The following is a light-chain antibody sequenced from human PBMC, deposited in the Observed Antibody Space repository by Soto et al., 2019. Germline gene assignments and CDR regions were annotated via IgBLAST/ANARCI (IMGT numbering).Light chain of an antibody. J-gene: IGKJ5*01. CDR2: AAS. CDR3: QQYYSYPIT. Sequence: DIHMTQSPSTLSASVGDRFTITCLANQSITTWLAWYQQKPGKAPKLLIYAASTLQSGVPSRFSGSGSGTDFTLTISCLQSEDFATYYCQQYYSYPITFGQGTRLEIK. V-gene: IGKV1-5*01. CDR1: QSITTW.